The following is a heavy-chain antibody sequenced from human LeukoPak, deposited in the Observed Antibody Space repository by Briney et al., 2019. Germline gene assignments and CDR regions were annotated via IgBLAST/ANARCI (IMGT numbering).Heavy chain of an antibody. CDR3: ARGYDSSGPSGDY. Sequence: ASVKVSCKASGYTFTTYDINWVRQATGQGLEWMGWMNPNSGNTGYAQKFQGRVTITRDTSASTAYMELSSLRSEDTAVYYCARGYDSSGPSGDYWGQGTLVTVSS. V-gene: IGHV1-8*01. J-gene: IGHJ4*02. CDR2: MNPNSGNT. CDR1: GYTFTTYD. D-gene: IGHD3-22*01.